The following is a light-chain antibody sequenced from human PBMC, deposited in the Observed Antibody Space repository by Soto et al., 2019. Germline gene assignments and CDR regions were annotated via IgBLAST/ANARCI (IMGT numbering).Light chain of an antibody. CDR2: EVS. CDR3: SSYTSNSTYV. J-gene: IGLJ1*01. CDR1: SSDVGGYNY. V-gene: IGLV2-14*01. Sequence: QSVLTQPASVSGSPGQSITISCTGTSSDVGGYNYVSWYQQHPGKAPKLMIYEVSSRPSGVSYRFSASKSGNTASLTISGRQAEDEADYYCSSYTSNSTYVFGTGTKLTVL.